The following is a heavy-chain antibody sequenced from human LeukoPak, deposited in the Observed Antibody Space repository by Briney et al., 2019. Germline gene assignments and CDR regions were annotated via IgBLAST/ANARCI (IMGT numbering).Heavy chain of an antibody. V-gene: IGHV4-34*01. Sequence: SETLSLTCAVYGGSFSGYYWSWIRQPPGKGLEWIGEINHSGSTNYNPSLKGRVTISVDTSKNRFSLKLSSVTAADTAVYYCARELVDYDFWSGYYPKYYFDYWGQGTLVTVSS. J-gene: IGHJ4*02. CDR3: ARELVDYDFWSGYYPKYYFDY. CDR2: INHSGST. D-gene: IGHD3-3*01. CDR1: GGSFSGYY.